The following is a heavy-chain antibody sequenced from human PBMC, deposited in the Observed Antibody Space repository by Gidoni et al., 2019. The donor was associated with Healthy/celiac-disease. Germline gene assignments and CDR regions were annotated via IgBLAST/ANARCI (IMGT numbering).Heavy chain of an antibody. CDR3: AREGDYYDSSLDY. CDR1: TFSSYA. CDR2: ISYDGSNK. Sequence: TFSSYAMHWVRQAPGKGLEWVAVISYDGSNKYYADSVKGRFTISRDNSKNTLYLQMNSLRAEDTAVYYCAREGDYYDSSLDYWGQGTLVTVSS. V-gene: IGHV3-30-3*01. J-gene: IGHJ4*02. D-gene: IGHD3-22*01.